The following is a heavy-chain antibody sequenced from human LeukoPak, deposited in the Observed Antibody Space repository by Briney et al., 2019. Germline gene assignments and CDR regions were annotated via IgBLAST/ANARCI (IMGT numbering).Heavy chain of an antibody. V-gene: IGHV6-1*01. D-gene: IGHD6-19*01. CDR1: GDSVSSNSAA. CDR2: TYYRSKWYN. CDR3: VREGWVAGTWLYYYYGMDV. Sequence: SQTLSLTCAISGDSVSSNSAAWNWIRQSPSRGLEWLGRTYYRSKWYNDYAVSVKSRITINPDTSKNQFSLQLNSVTPEDTAVYYCVREGWVAGTWLYYYYGMDVWGQGTTVTVSS. J-gene: IGHJ6*02.